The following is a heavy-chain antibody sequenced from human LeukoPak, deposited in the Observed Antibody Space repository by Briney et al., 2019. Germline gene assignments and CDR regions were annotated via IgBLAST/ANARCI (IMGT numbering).Heavy chain of an antibody. CDR3: ARKGYDFWSGSMGSFDI. Sequence: SETLSLTCTVSGYSISSGYYWGWIRQPPGKGLEWIGSIYHSGSTYYNPSLKSRVTISVDTSKKQFSLKLSSVTAADTAVYYCARKGYDFWSGSMGSFDIWGQGTMVTVSS. J-gene: IGHJ3*02. CDR2: IYHSGST. CDR1: GYSISSGYY. D-gene: IGHD3-3*01. V-gene: IGHV4-38-2*02.